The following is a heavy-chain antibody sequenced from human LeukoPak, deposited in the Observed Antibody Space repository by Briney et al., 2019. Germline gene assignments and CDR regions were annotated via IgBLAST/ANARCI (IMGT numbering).Heavy chain of an antibody. D-gene: IGHD1-26*01. CDR2: INHSGST. Sequence: ASETLSLTCAVYGGSFSGYYWSWIRQPPGKGLEWIGEINHSGSTNYNPSLKSRVTISVDTSKNQFSLKLSSVTAADTAVYYCARSRWELLDYWGQGTLVTVSS. J-gene: IGHJ4*02. CDR3: ARSRWELLDY. CDR1: GGSFSGYY. V-gene: IGHV4-34*01.